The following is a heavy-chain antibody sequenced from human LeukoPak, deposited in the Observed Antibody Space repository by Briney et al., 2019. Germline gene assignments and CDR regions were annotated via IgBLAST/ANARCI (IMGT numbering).Heavy chain of an antibody. CDR1: GYSFTSYW. V-gene: IGHV5-51*01. D-gene: IGHD2-2*01. CDR3: ARLLGYCSSTSCSAGLNWFDP. J-gene: IGHJ5*02. CDR2: IYPGDSDT. Sequence: GESLKISCKGSGYSFTSYWIGWVRQMPGKGLEWMGIIYPGDSDTRYSPSFQGQVPISAAKSISTAYLQWSSLKASDTAMYYCARLLGYCSSTSCSAGLNWFDPWGQGTLVTVSS.